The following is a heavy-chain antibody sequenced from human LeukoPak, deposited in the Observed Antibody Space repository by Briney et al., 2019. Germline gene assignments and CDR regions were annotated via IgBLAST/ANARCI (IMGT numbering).Heavy chain of an antibody. CDR1: GFTFSSYA. CDR2: ISHDGTDI. Sequence: GGSLRLSCEVSGFTFSSYAMHWVRQAPGKGLESVAVISHDGTDIYVDSVKGRFTISRDNFMNTLFLQMNNLRAEDTAVYYRAKVSSAWYEGSGFDVWGQGTMVTVSS. D-gene: IGHD6-19*01. V-gene: IGHV3-30*04. J-gene: IGHJ3*01. CDR3: AKVSSAWYEGSGFDV.